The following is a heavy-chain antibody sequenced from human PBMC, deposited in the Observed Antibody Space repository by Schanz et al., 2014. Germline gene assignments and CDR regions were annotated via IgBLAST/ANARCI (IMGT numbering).Heavy chain of an antibody. Sequence: EVQLVESGGGLVQPGGSLRLSCAASGFTFSTYWMHWVRQAPGKGLVWVSDISDSGDSTHYADSVKGRFTISRDNAKNSLFLQMNSLSAEDTAVYYCAKDVRPVANTVHFYYMDVWGQGTTVNGSS. J-gene: IGHJ6*02. D-gene: IGHD6-19*01. CDR1: GFTFSTYW. V-gene: IGHV3-48*04. CDR2: ISDSGDST. CDR3: AKDVRPVANTVHFYYMDV.